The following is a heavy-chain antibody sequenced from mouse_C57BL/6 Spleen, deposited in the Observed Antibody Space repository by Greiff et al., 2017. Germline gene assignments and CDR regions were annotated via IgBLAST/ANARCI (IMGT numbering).Heavy chain of an antibody. J-gene: IGHJ1*03. CDR1: GYTFPSYW. V-gene: IGHV1-55*01. Sequence: QVQLQQPGAELVKPGASVKMSCKASGYTFPSYWITWVKQRPGQGLGWIGDIYPGSGSTNYNEKFKSKATLTVDTSSSTAYMQLSSLTSEDSAVYYCARGTTVAATGFDVWGTGATVTVSS. CDR3: ARGTTVAATGFDV. CDR2: IYPGSGST. D-gene: IGHD1-1*01.